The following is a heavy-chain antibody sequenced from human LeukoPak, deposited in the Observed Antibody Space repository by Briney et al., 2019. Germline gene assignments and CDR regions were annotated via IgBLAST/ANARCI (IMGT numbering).Heavy chain of an antibody. V-gene: IGHV3-73*01. CDR3: TRSGDLAAFDI. J-gene: IGHJ3*02. CDR2: IRSKADSYAT. D-gene: IGHD7-27*01. CDR1: GFTFSGSR. Sequence: GGSLRLSCAASGFTFSGSRMHWVRQASGKGLEWVGRIRSKADSYATAYAESVKGRFTISRDDSKNTAYLQMNSLKTEDTAVYCCTRSGDLAAFDIWGQGTMVTVSS.